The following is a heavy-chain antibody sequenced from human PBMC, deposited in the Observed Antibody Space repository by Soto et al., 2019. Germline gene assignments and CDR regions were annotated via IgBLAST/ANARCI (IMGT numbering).Heavy chain of an antibody. CDR3: AKACVVGNTWMRDSCN. CDR1: GFTFSSYA. CDR2: ISSSGGIT. J-gene: IGHJ4*02. D-gene: IGHD1-26*01. V-gene: IGHV3-23*01. Sequence: GGSLRRSCVASGFTFSSYAMSCVRQAAWKGLEWFSGISSSGGITYYADSVKGRFTIYRNNPKNNLFLQLNSLRAEDAAVYFSAKACVVGNTWMRDSCNWGKGSLLTASS.